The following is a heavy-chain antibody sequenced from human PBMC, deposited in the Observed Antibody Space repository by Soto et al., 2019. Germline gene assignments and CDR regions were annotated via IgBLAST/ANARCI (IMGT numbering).Heavy chain of an antibody. CDR1: GFTLRSYW. CDR3: ATDPGYGSGSSVNHYFDC. CDR2: IKTDASEK. J-gene: IGHJ4*01. V-gene: IGHV3-7*01. Sequence: QPWGTLSLTCAASGFTLRSYWMSWVRQAPGKGLEWLATIKTDASEKKYVDSVTGRFTVSSDNAKNSLYLQMDSLRAEDTAVYYCATDPGYGSGSSVNHYFDCWGRGTLVTVSS. D-gene: IGHD3-10*01.